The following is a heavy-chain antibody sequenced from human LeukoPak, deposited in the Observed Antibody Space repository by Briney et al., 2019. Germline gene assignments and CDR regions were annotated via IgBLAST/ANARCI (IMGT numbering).Heavy chain of an antibody. CDR2: IIPIFGTA. Sequence: GASVKVSCKASGGTFSSYAISWVRQAPGQGLEWMGGIIPIFGTANYAQKFQGRVTITTDESTSTAYMELSNLRSENTAVYYCARSGRRGMATITGFDYWGQGTLVTVSS. CDR1: GGTFSSYA. J-gene: IGHJ4*02. CDR3: ARSGRRGMATITGFDY. V-gene: IGHV1-69*05. D-gene: IGHD5-24*01.